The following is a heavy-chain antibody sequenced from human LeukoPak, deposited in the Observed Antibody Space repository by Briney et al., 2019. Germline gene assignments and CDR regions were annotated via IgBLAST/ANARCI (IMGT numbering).Heavy chain of an antibody. D-gene: IGHD6-6*01. CDR2: IKQDGSEK. Sequence: GGSLRLSCAASGFTFSSYWMSWVRQAPGKGLEWVANIKQDGSEKYYVDSVKGRFTISRDNAKNSLYLQMNSLRAEDTAVYYCARDRIAACRTGESDYWGQGTLVTVSS. CDR1: GFTFSSYW. CDR3: ARDRIAACRTGESDY. V-gene: IGHV3-7*01. J-gene: IGHJ4*02.